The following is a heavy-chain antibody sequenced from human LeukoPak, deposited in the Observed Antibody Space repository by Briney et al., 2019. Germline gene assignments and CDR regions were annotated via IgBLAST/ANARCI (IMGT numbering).Heavy chain of an antibody. J-gene: IGHJ4*02. V-gene: IGHV3-21*01. D-gene: IGHD2-2*01. CDR1: GFTFSSYS. CDR2: ISSSSSSYI. Sequence: PGGSLRLSCAASGFTFSSYSMNWVRQAPGKGLEWVSSISSSSSSYIYYADSVKGRFTISRDNAKNSLYLQMNSLRAEDTAVYYCARDFGVVVVPAAPGVGFDYWGQGTLVTVSS. CDR3: ARDFGVVVVPAAPGVGFDY.